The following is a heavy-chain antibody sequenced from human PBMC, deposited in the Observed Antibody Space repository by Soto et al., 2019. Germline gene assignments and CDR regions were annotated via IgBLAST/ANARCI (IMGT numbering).Heavy chain of an antibody. V-gene: IGHV5-51*01. D-gene: IGHD6-13*01. CDR2: INPGDSDT. CDR3: ARTAAAGKYYYGVDV. Sequence: GESLKISCKGSGYSFTSYCIGWVRQMPGKGLEWMGIINPGDSDTRYSPSFQGQVTISADKSISTAYLQWSSLKASDTAMYYCARTAAAGKYYYGVDVWGQGTTVTVSS. CDR1: GYSFTSYC. J-gene: IGHJ6*02.